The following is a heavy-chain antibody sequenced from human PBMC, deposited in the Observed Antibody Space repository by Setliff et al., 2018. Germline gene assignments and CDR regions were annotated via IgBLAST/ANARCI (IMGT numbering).Heavy chain of an antibody. J-gene: IGHJ4*02. Sequence: KPSETLSLTCIVSGGSINSYYWNWIRQPPGKGLEWIGYIYYSGNSNYDTNYNPSLKSRVTILPDTSKNQFSLILSSVTAADTAVYYCARDGSSRPDVDWGQGTLVTVSS. D-gene: IGHD6-19*01. CDR1: GGSINSYY. CDR2: IYYSGNSNYDT. CDR3: ARDGSSRPDVD. V-gene: IGHV4-59*01.